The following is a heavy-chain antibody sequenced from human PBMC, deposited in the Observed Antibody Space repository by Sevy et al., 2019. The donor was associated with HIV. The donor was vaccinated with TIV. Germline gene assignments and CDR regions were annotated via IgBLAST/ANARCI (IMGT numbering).Heavy chain of an antibody. CDR3: ARERRGYCSGGSCYSLAFDI. CDR2: IKQDGSEK. Sequence: GGSLRLSCAASGFTFSSYWMSWVRQAPGKGLEWVANIKQDGSEKYYVDSVKGRFTISRDNAKNSLYLQMNSLRAEDTAGYYCARERRGYCSGGSCYSLAFDIWGQGTMVTVSS. V-gene: IGHV3-7*03. CDR1: GFTFSSYW. J-gene: IGHJ3*02. D-gene: IGHD2-15*01.